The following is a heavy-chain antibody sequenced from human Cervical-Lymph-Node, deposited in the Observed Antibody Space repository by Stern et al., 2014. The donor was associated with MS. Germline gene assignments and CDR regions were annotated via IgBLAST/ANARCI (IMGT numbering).Heavy chain of an antibody. J-gene: IGHJ4*02. D-gene: IGHD6-19*01. CDR2: IWYDGTIK. CDR1: GFTFSSYD. V-gene: IGHV3-33*01. Sequence: VKLVESGGGVVQPGRSLRLSCAASGFTFSSYDIHCVRQAPGKGLEWVAVIWYDGTIKYYADSVEGRFTISRDNAKNTMYLQMDSLRDEDTGVYYCASEAGWGQGALVTVSS. CDR3: ASEAG.